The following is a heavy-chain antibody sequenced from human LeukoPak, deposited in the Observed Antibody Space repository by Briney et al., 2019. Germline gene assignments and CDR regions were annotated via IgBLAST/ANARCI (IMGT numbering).Heavy chain of an antibody. Sequence: SETLSLTCAVYGGSFSGYYWSWIRQPPGKGLEWIGEINHSGSTNYNPSLKSRVTISVDTSKNQFSLKLSSVTAADTAVYYCARGPSATMTTFDYWGQGTLVTVSS. CDR1: GGSFSGYY. CDR2: INHSGST. CDR3: ARGPSATMTTFDY. D-gene: IGHD4-17*01. J-gene: IGHJ4*02. V-gene: IGHV4-34*01.